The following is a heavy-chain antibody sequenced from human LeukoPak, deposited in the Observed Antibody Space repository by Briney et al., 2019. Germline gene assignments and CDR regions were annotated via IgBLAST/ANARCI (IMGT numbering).Heavy chain of an antibody. CDR2: IYYSGTT. V-gene: IGHV4-31*03. Sequence: PSLTLSLTCTVSGGSISSGDYYWSWIRQHPGEGLEWIGYIYYSGTTYYNPSLKSRVTISLDTSKNQFSLKLSSVTAADTAVYYCARDQEDSGTDYWGQGTLVTVSS. CDR3: ARDQEDSGTDY. J-gene: IGHJ4*02. CDR1: GGSISSGDYY. D-gene: IGHD3-10*01.